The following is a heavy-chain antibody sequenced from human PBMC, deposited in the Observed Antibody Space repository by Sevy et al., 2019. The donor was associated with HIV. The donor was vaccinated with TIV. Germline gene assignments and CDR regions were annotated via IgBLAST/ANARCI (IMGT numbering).Heavy chain of an antibody. CDR2: ISYDGSNK. CDR1: GFTFSSYA. CDR3: ARSSVYDSSGYPPDY. V-gene: IGHV3-30-3*01. D-gene: IGHD3-22*01. Sequence: GGSLRLSCAASGFTFSSYAMHWVRQAPGKGLEWVVVISYDGSNKYYADSVKGRFTISRDNSKNTLYLQMNSLRAEDTAVYYCARSSVYDSSGYPPDYWGQGTLVTVSS. J-gene: IGHJ4*02.